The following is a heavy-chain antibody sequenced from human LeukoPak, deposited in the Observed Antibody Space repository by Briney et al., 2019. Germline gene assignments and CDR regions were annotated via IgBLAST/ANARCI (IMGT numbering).Heavy chain of an antibody. CDR1: GYTFTSYG. D-gene: IGHD2-15*01. Sequence: ASVKVPCKASGYTFTSYGISWVRQAPGQGLEWMGWISAYNGNTNYAQKLQGRVTMTTDTSTSTAYMELNSLRAEDTAVYYCAREIYCSGGSCYWDDAFDIWGQGTMVTVSS. CDR2: ISAYNGNT. CDR3: AREIYCSGGSCYWDDAFDI. J-gene: IGHJ3*02. V-gene: IGHV1-18*01.